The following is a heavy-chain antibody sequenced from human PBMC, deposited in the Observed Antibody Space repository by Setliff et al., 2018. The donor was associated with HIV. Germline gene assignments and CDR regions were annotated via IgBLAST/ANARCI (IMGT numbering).Heavy chain of an antibody. CDR1: GGTFNNYT. J-gene: IGHJ3*02. CDR2: VIPILGMT. CDR3: ARDLGYCTNGACPLTAEGAFDI. Sequence: WASVKVSCKASGGTFNNYTITWVRQAPGQGLEWMGRVIPILGMTNYAQKFQGRVTITADKSTSTAYMELNSLRSEDTAMYYCARDLGYCTNGACPLTAEGAFDIWGQGTMVIVSS. D-gene: IGHD2-8*01. V-gene: IGHV1-69*04.